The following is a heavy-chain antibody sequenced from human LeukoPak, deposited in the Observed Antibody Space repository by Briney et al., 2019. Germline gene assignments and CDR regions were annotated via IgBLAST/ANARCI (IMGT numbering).Heavy chain of an antibody. CDR3: ARGTYYYGSGSPKI. V-gene: IGHV1-69*01. D-gene: IGHD3-10*01. Sequence: ASVKVSCKASGGTFSSYAISWVRQAPGQGLEWMGGIIPIFGTANYAQKFQGRVTITADESTSTAYMELSSLRSEDTAVYYCARGTYYYGSGSPKIWGQGTLVIVSS. J-gene: IGHJ4*02. CDR1: GGTFSSYA. CDR2: IIPIFGTA.